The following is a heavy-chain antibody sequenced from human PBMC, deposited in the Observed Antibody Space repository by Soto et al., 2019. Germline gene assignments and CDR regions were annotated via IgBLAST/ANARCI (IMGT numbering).Heavy chain of an antibody. Sequence: EVQVLESGGGLVQPGGSLRLSCAASGFTYSNYAMSWVRQAPGKGLEWVSTITGIVGNTYYADSVKGRFTISRDNSMNTLFLQMNSLRAEDTAMYYCAKSSLLHAFDYWGQGTLVTVSS. CDR3: AKSSLLHAFDY. CDR2: ITGIVGNT. V-gene: IGHV3-23*01. J-gene: IGHJ4*02. CDR1: GFTYSNYA. D-gene: IGHD6-13*01.